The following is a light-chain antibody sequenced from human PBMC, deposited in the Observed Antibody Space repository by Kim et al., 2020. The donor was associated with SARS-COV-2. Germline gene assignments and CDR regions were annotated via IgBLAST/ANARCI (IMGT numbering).Light chain of an antibody. V-gene: IGKV3-11*01. J-gene: IGKJ1*01. CDR1: QSVGSS. Sequence: EIVLTQSPGTLSLSPGERATLSCRASQSVGSSFAWYQQKPGQAPRLLIYDAFSRATGIPARFSGSGSGTDFTLTISSLVPEDFAVYYCQQRGNWPRTFGQGTKVDI. CDR2: DAF. CDR3: QQRGNWPRT.